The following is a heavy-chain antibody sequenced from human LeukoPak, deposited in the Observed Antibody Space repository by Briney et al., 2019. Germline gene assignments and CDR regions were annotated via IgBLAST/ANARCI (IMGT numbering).Heavy chain of an antibody. V-gene: IGHV4-59*01. CDR1: GGSISSYY. Sequence: PSETLSLTCTVSGGSISSYYWSWIRQPPGKGLEWIGYIYYSGTTNYNPSLKSRVTISVDTPKNQFSLKLSSVTAADTAVYYCARDKRVAAAGTGYYYYYMDVWGKGTTVTVSS. D-gene: IGHD6-13*01. J-gene: IGHJ6*03. CDR3: ARDKRVAAAGTGYYYYYMDV. CDR2: IYYSGTT.